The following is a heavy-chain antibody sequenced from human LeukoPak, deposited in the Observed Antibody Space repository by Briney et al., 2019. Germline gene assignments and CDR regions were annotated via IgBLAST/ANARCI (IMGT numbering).Heavy chain of an antibody. CDR2: ISSSGSTI. CDR3: ARKAFTMIVDRDAFDI. J-gene: IGHJ3*02. V-gene: IGHV3-11*04. D-gene: IGHD3-22*01. CDR1: GFTFSDYY. Sequence: GGSLRLSCAASGFTFSDYYMSWIRQAPGKGLEWVSYISSSGSTIYYADSVKGRFTISRDNAKNSLYLQMNSLRAEDTAVYYCARKAFTMIVDRDAFDIWGQGTMVTVSS.